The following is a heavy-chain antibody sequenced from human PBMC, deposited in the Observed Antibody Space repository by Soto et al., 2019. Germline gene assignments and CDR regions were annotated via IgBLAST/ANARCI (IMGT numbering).Heavy chain of an antibody. CDR2: INPSGRT. D-gene: IGHD5-12*01. CDR1: GGSFSGYY. V-gene: IGHV4-34*01. Sequence: QVQLQQWGAGLLKPSETLSLTCAVYGGSFSGYYWSWIRQPPGKGLEWIGEINPSGRTNYNPSLKSRVTISVDTSKNQFSLKLSSVTAAETGVYYCARVRPYGGAERWGQGTLVTVSS. CDR3: ARVRPYGGAER. J-gene: IGHJ4*02.